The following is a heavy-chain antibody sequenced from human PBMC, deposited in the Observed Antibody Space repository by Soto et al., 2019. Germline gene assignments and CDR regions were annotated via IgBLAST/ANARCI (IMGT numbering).Heavy chain of an antibody. CDR3: VRDGRGYNYGPGDI. V-gene: IGHV3-74*01. D-gene: IGHD5-18*01. Sequence: EVQLVESGGGLVQPGGSLRLSCAASGFTLSSYWMHWVRQAPGKGLVWVSRINSDGSDSSYADSVKGRITISRDNAKNTLYLQMNSLRAEDTAVYYCVRDGRGYNYGPGDIWGQGTMVTVSS. CDR2: INSDGSDS. J-gene: IGHJ3*02. CDR1: GFTLSSYW.